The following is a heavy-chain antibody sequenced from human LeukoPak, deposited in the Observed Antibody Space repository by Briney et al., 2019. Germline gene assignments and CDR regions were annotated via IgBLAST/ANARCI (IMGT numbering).Heavy chain of an antibody. J-gene: IGHJ5*02. CDR3: TRAPRGARWFDP. CDR1: GFTFSSYW. CDR2: INHSGST. Sequence: GSLRLSCAASGFTFSSYWMHWVRQPPGKGLEWIGEINHSGSTNYNPSLKSRVTISVDTSKNQFSLKLSSVTAADTAVYYCTRAPRGARWFDPWGQGTLVTVSS. V-gene: IGHV4-34*01.